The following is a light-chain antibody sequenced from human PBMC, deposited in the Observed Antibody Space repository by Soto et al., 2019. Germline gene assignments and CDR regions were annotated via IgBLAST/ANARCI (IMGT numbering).Light chain of an antibody. CDR3: HQYSKWPRT. Sequence: EIVLTQSPSTLSLSPGERATLSCRACQSISSYLAWYQQKPGQPPRLLIYDASNRATGIPARFSGSGSGTEFALTISSLQSEDFAVYYCHQYSKWPRTFGRGHKVEIK. J-gene: IGKJ3*01. V-gene: IGKV3-11*01. CDR2: DAS. CDR1: QSISSY.